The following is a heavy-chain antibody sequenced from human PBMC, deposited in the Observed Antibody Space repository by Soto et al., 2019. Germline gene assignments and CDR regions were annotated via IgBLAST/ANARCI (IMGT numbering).Heavy chain of an antibody. J-gene: IGHJ4*02. D-gene: IGHD2-8*01. Sequence: ASVKVSCKASGYTFTSYGISWVRQAPGQGLEWMGWISAYNGNTNYAQKLQGRVTMTTDTSTSTAYMELRSLRSDDTAVYYCARDLDIVLMVYASPFLDYWGQGTLVTVSS. V-gene: IGHV1-18*04. CDR1: GYTFTSYG. CDR3: ARDLDIVLMVYASPFLDY. CDR2: ISAYNGNT.